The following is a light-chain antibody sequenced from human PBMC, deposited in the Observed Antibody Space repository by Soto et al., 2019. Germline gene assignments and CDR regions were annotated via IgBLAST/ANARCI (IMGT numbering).Light chain of an antibody. V-gene: IGLV2-14*01. J-gene: IGLJ3*02. CDR2: EVS. Sequence: QSAPTQPASVSGSPGQSITISCTGTSSDVGGYNYVSWYQQHPGKVPRLMIYEVSNRPSGLSNRFSGSKSGNTASLTISGLQAEDEADYYCSSYTSSNTWVFGGGTKLTVL. CDR3: SSYTSSNTWV. CDR1: SSDVGGYNY.